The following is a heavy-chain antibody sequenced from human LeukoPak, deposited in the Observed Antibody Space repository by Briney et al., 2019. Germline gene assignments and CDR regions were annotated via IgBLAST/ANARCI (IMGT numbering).Heavy chain of an antibody. CDR2: IHSDGST. J-gene: IGHJ4*02. CDR1: GLTVSTNY. Sequence: SGGSLRLSCAASGLTVSTNYMTWVRQAPGKGLEWVSIIHSDGSTYYADSVKGRFTISRDNYKNTLYLQMNSLRGGDTAMYYCARDLDYFDSSGSHRRRNYFDYWGQGTLVTVSS. CDR3: ARDLDYFDSSGSHRRRNYFDY. V-gene: IGHV3-53*01. D-gene: IGHD3-22*01.